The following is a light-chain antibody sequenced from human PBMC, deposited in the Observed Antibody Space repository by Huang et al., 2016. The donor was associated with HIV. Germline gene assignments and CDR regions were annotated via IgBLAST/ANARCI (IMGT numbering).Light chain of an antibody. CDR2: ATS. J-gene: IGKJ1*01. V-gene: IGKV1-NL1*01. CDR1: QGISKS. CDR3: QQYQSVPWT. Sequence: DIQMTQSPSSLSASVGDRVTIICRASQGISKSLAWYQQKPGKAPKLLLYATSKLESGGPSSSSRSGSGTQYPLTISTLQPEDLATYYCQQYQSVPWTFGQGTKVAI.